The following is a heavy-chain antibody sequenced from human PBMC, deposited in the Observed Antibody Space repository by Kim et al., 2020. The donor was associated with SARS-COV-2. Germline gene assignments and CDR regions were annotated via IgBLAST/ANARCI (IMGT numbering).Heavy chain of an antibody. Sequence: GGSLRLSCAASGFTFSTYAMTWVRQAPGKGLEWVSSIRASDPRAYYLDSVKGRFTISRDNSKNTLYLQMNSLRAEDTAVYYCAKDSSTNNWNHDSWGQGTLVTVSS. CDR3: AKDSSTNNWNHDS. J-gene: IGHJ5*01. D-gene: IGHD1-20*01. V-gene: IGHV3-23*01. CDR1: GFTFSTYA. CDR2: IRASDPRA.